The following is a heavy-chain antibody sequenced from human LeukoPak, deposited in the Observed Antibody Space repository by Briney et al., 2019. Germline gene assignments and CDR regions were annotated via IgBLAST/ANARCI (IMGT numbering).Heavy chain of an antibody. Sequence: GGSLRLSCAASEFTFSSYNMNWVRQAPGKGLEWVSSITSDSRYMYYADSVKGRFTISRDNAKNSLYLQMNSLRAEDTAVYYCVKDNPLDYWGQGTLVIVSS. V-gene: IGHV3-21*01. D-gene: IGHD1-14*01. CDR2: ITSDSRYM. CDR3: VKDNPLDY. J-gene: IGHJ4*02. CDR1: EFTFSSYN.